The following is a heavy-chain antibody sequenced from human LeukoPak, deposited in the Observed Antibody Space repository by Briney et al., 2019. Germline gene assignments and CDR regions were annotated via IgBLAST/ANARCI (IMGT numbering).Heavy chain of an antibody. D-gene: IGHD2-2*01. J-gene: IGHJ4*02. CDR2: INTDGSST. CDR1: GFTFSNYW. CDR3: GRGFVLVPAAIPDY. Sequence: GGSLRLSCAASGFTFSNYWMHWVRQAPGKGLVWVSRINTDGSSTTYADSVKGRFTISRDNAKNTLYLQMNSLRAEDTAVYYCGRGFVLVPAAIPDYWGPGTLVTVSS. V-gene: IGHV3-74*01.